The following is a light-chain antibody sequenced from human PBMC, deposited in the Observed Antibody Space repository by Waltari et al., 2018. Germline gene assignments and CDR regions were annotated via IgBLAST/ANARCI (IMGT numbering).Light chain of an antibody. CDR1: QSLSRTY. J-gene: IGKJ1*01. CDR2: GAS. V-gene: IGKV3-20*01. Sequence: EIVFTQSPGTLSLSPGERATLSCRASQSLSRTYLAWYHQRPGQPPRLLIYGASNRAAGVPDRFSGGGSGTDFAHTISRLEPGDFALYDCQQYVSSPWTFGQGTKVEIK. CDR3: QQYVSSPWT.